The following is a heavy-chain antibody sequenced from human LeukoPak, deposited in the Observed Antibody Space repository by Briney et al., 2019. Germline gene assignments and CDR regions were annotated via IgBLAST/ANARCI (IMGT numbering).Heavy chain of an antibody. CDR2: IIPIFGTP. J-gene: IGHJ3*02. CDR1: GGTFSTYA. CDR3: ARDDGRYFDRLGHDAFDI. Sequence: ASVKVSCKTSGGTFSTYAISWVRQAPGQGLEWMGGIIPIFGTPNYAQKFQGRVTITADESTSTAYMELSSLRSEDTAVYYCARDDGRYFDRLGHDAFDIWGQGTLVTVSS. V-gene: IGHV1-69*13. D-gene: IGHD3-9*01.